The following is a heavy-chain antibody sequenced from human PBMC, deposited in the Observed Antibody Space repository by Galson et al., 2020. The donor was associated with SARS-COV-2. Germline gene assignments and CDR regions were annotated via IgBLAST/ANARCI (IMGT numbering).Heavy chain of an antibody. CDR2: IWYDGSNK. V-gene: IGHV3-33*01. CDR1: GFTFSSYG. D-gene: IGHD6-19*01. CDR3: ARDFQWLEPEYFQH. Sequence: PGGSLRLSCAASGFTFSSYGMHWVRQAPGKGLEWVAVIWYDGSNKYYADSVKGRFTISRDNSKNTLYLQMNSLRAEDTAVYYCARDFQWLEPEYFQHWGQGTLVTVSS. J-gene: IGHJ1*01.